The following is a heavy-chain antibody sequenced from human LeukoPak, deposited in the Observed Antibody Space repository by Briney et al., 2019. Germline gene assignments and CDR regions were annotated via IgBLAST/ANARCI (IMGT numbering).Heavy chain of an antibody. J-gene: IGHJ4*02. CDR2: INHSGST. CDR3: ARGLSAAAGPVPLNYYFDY. D-gene: IGHD6-13*01. V-gene: IGHV4-34*01. Sequence: SETLSLTCAVYGGSFSGYYWSWIRQPPGKGLEWIGEINHSGSTNYNPSLKSRVTISVDTSKNQFSLKLSSVTAADTAVYYCARGLSAAAGPVPLNYYFDYWGQGTLVTVSS. CDR1: GGSFSGYY.